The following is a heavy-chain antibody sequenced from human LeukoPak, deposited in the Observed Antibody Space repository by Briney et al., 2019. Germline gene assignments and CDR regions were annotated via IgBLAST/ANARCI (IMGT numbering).Heavy chain of an antibody. J-gene: IGHJ3*02. CDR2: INPSGGST. Sequence: ASVKVSCKASGYTFTSYYMHWVRQAPGQGLEWMGIINPSGGSTSYAQKFQGRVTMTRDTSTSTVYMELSSLRSEDTAVYYCARNEGYCSSASCYMDDAFDIWGQGTMVTVSS. V-gene: IGHV1-46*01. CDR1: GYTFTSYY. CDR3: ARNEGYCSSASCYMDDAFDI. D-gene: IGHD2-2*02.